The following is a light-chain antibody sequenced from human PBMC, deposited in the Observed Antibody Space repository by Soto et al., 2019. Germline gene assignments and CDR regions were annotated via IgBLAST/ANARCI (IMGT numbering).Light chain of an antibody. Sequence: ETVMTQSEATLSVSPGERATLSCRASQSIHTNLAWYQQKPGQPPRLLIYGASTRVTGITTRFSGSGSGTEFTLTISSLQSEDFAVYYCQQYNNWPRTFGQGTKVEIK. V-gene: IGKV3-15*01. J-gene: IGKJ1*01. CDR2: GAS. CDR3: QQYNNWPRT. CDR1: QSIHTN.